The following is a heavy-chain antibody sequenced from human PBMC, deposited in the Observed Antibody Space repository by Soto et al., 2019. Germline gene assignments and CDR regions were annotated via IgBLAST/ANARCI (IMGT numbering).Heavy chain of an antibody. CDR1: GYSFTSYW. CDR3: ARLDISSTMAYGMDV. Sequence: GESLKISCKGSGYSFTSYWIGWVRQMPGKGLEWMGIIYPGDSDTRYSPSFQGQVTISADKSISTPYLQWSSLKASDTAMYYCARLDISSTMAYGMDVWGQGTTVTVSS. CDR2: IYPGDSDT. J-gene: IGHJ6*02. V-gene: IGHV5-51*01. D-gene: IGHD2-2*03.